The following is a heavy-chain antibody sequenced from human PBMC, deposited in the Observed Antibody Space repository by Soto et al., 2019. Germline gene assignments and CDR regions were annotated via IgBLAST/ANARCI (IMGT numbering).Heavy chain of an antibody. J-gene: IGHJ4*02. D-gene: IGHD2-2*01. Sequence: VASVKVSCKASGYTFTSYAMHWVRQAPGQRLEWMGWINAGNGNTKYSQKFQGRVTITRDTSASTAYMELSSLRSEDTAVYYCARDPEQLLGPNYRGQGTLVTVSS. CDR1: GYTFTSYA. V-gene: IGHV1-3*01. CDR2: INAGNGNT. CDR3: ARDPEQLLGPNY.